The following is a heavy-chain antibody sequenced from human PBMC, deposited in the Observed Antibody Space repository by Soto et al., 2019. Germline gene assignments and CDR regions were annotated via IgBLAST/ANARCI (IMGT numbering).Heavy chain of an antibody. D-gene: IGHD2-8*01. V-gene: IGHV3-23*01. Sequence: EVQLLECGGGLVQPGGSLRLSCAASGFTFSSYAMTWVRQAPGKGLEWVSGLSGSGETTYYADSVKGRFTISRDNSKNTLYLQMNSLRVEDTAVYFCAKQGSWDTNAYSDYWGQGTLVTVSS. J-gene: IGHJ4*02. CDR2: LSGSGETT. CDR1: GFTFSSYA. CDR3: AKQGSWDTNAYSDY.